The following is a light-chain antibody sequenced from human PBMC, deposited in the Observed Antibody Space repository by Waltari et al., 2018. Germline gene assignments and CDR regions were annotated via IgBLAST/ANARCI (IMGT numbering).Light chain of an antibody. Sequence: QSALTQSASVSGSPGQSITISCTGTSSDIGGFNYVSWYQQHPGKAPKLMIYDVNKRPSGVSNRFSGSKSGDTASLTISGLQTEDEAVYYCSSYTSRSTSVFGTGTKVTVL. CDR1: SSDIGGFNY. V-gene: IGLV2-14*01. CDR2: DVN. J-gene: IGLJ1*01. CDR3: SSYTSRSTSV.